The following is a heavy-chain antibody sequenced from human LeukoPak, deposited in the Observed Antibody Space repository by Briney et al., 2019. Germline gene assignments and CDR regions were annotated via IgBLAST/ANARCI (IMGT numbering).Heavy chain of an antibody. D-gene: IGHD3-22*01. Sequence: SQTLSLTCTVSGGSISSGSYYWSWIRQPAGKGLEWIGRIYTSGSTNYNPSLKSRVTISVDTSKNQFSLKLSSVTAADTAVYYCARAGSGYYRAYYFDYWDQGTLVTVSS. CDR3: ARAGSGYYRAYYFDY. V-gene: IGHV4-61*02. CDR1: GGSISSGSYY. J-gene: IGHJ4*02. CDR2: IYTSGST.